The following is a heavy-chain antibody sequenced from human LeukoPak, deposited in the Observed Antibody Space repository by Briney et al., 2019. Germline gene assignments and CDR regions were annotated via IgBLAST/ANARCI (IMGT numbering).Heavy chain of an antibody. Sequence: ASVKVSCKASGYTFTSYGISWVRHTPGQGLEWMGWISAYTGKTNYAQKLPGRVTMTTDTSTSTAYMELSSLRSDDTAVYYCARGVFFDWLLEEYNWFDPWGQGTLVTVSS. D-gene: IGHD3-9*01. CDR1: GYTFTSYG. CDR3: ARGVFFDWLLEEYNWFDP. J-gene: IGHJ5*02. CDR2: ISAYTGKT. V-gene: IGHV1-18*04.